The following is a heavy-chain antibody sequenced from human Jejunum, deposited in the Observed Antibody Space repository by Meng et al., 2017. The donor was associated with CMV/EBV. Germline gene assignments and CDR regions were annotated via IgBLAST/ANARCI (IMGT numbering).Heavy chain of an antibody. V-gene: IGHV1-18*01. D-gene: IGHD2-21*02. CDR3: ARGVVTMTRYYFDY. J-gene: IGHJ4*02. Sequence: GYTFASYGISWVRQAPGQGLEWMGWISTYNGNTHYAQKLQGRATMTTDTSTSTAYMEVRSLKSDDTAAYYCARGVVTMTRYYFDYWGQGTLVTVSS. CDR2: ISTYNGNT. CDR1: GYTFASYG.